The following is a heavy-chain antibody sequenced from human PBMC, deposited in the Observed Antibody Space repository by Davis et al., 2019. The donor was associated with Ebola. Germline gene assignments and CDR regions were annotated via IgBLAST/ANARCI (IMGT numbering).Heavy chain of an antibody. V-gene: IGHV1-69*13. Sequence: SVKVSCKASGYTFTGYYMHWVRQAPGQGLEWMGGIIPIFGTANYAQKFQGRVTITADESTSTAYMDLSSLRSEDTAVYYCARRGLRGYSYGGWYFDLWGRGTLVTVSS. J-gene: IGHJ2*01. CDR3: ARRGLRGYSYGGWYFDL. CDR2: IIPIFGTA. CDR1: GYTFTGYY. D-gene: IGHD5-18*01.